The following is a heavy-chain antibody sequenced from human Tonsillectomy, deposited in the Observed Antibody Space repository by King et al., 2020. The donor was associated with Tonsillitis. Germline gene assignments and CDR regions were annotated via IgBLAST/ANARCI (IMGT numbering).Heavy chain of an antibody. Sequence: VQLVESGAEVKKPGESLRISCKGSGNSFTSYWISWVHQMPGKGLEWMGRIDPSDSYTNYSPSFQGHVTISADKSISTAYLQWSSLKASDTAMYYCARHAVMTAFDMWDQGTMVTVSS. CDR3: ARHAVMTAFDM. CDR2: IDPSDSYT. CDR1: GNSFTSYW. J-gene: IGHJ3*02. V-gene: IGHV5-10-1*03. D-gene: IGHD3-16*01.